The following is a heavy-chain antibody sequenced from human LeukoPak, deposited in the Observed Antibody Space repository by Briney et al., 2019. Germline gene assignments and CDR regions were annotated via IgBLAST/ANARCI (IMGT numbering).Heavy chain of an antibody. CDR2: INHSGST. V-gene: IGHV4-34*01. CDR1: GVSFSGYY. D-gene: IGHD2-15*01. CDR3: ARGNVVYYYYYYGMDV. J-gene: IGHJ6*02. Sequence: PSETLSLTCAVYGVSFSGYYWSWIRQPPGKGLEWIGEINHSGSTNYNPSLKSRVTISVDTSKNQFSLKLSSVTAADTAVYYCARGNVVYYYYYYGMDVWGQGTTVTVSS.